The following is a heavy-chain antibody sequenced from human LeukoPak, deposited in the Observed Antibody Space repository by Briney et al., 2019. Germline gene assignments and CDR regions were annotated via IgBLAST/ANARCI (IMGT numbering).Heavy chain of an antibody. CDR3: ARDKRAARPYYYYYYMDV. Sequence: GGSLRLSCAASGFTFSSYSMNWVRQAPGKGLEWVSSISSSSRYIYYADSVKGRFTISRDNAKNSLYLQMNSLRAEDTAVYYCARDKRAARPYYYYYYMDVWGKGTTVTVSS. V-gene: IGHV3-21*01. J-gene: IGHJ6*03. CDR1: GFTFSSYS. D-gene: IGHD6-6*01. CDR2: ISSSSRYI.